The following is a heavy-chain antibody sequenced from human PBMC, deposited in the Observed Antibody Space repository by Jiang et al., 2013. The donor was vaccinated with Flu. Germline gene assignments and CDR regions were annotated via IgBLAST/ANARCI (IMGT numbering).Heavy chain of an antibody. J-gene: IGHJ4*02. CDR2: ISGSGGST. CDR3: AKAPWEASGYSYGYQN. D-gene: IGHD5-18*01. CDR1: GFTFSSYA. Sequence: GLVQPGGSLRLSCAASGFTFSSYAMSWVRQAPGKGLEWVSAISGSGGSTYYADSVKGRFTISRDNSKNTLYLQMNSLRAEDTAVYYCAKAPWEASGYSYGYQNWGQGTLVTVSS. V-gene: IGHV3-23*01.